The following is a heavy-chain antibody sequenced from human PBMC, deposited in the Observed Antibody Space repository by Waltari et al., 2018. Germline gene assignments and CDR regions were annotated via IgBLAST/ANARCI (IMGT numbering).Heavy chain of an antibody. D-gene: IGHD4-17*01. CDR2: IYTSGST. J-gene: IGHJ4*02. CDR1: GFTVSRNY. CDR3: ARVLDDYGDPRGY. V-gene: IGHV3-53*05. Sequence: EVQLVETGGGLIQPGGSLRLSCAASGFTVSRNYMNWVRQAPGKGLEWVSVIYTSGSTYYADSVKGRFTISRDNSKNTLYLQMNSLRAEDTAVYYCARVLDDYGDPRGYWGQGTLVTVSS.